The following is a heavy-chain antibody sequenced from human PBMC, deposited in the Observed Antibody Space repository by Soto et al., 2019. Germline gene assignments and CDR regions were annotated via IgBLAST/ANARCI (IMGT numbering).Heavy chain of an antibody. V-gene: IGHV1-69*06. J-gene: IGHJ6*02. D-gene: IGHD4-4*01. CDR2: IIPIFGTA. CDR3: ARGEHYSEDSYYYYGMDV. CDR1: GGTFSSYA. Sequence: SVKVSCKASGGTFSSYAISWVRQAPGQGLEWMGGIIPIFGTANYAQKFQGRVTITADKSTSTAYMELSSLRSEDTAVYYCARGEHYSEDSYYYYGMDVWGQGTTVTVSS.